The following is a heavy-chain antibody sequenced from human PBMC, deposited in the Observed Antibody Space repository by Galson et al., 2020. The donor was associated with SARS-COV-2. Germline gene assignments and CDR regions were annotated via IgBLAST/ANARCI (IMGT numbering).Heavy chain of an antibody. D-gene: IGHD3-16*01. CDR3: VKDIVIRPYDYYYMDV. Sequence: GESLKISCAASGFTFGDYAMHWVRQAPGKGLEWVSLISGAGGNTYYADSVKGRFTISRDNRKNSLYLQMNSLRTEDTALYYCVKDIVIRPYDYYYMDVWGKGTTVTVSS. CDR2: ISGAGGNT. CDR1: GFTFGDYA. V-gene: IGHV3-43*02. J-gene: IGHJ6*03.